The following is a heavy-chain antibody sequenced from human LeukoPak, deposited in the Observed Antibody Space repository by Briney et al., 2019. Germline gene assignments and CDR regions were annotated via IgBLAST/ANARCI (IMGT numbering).Heavy chain of an antibody. Sequence: PGGSLRLSCAASGFTVSSNYMSWVRQAPGKGLEWVSVIYSGGSTYYADSVKGRFTISRDNSKDTLYLQMNSLRAENTAVYYCARALPYGGYDYWGQGTLVTVSS. CDR3: ARALPYGGYDY. CDR2: IYSGGST. CDR1: GFTVSSNY. V-gene: IGHV3-53*01. J-gene: IGHJ4*02. D-gene: IGHD5-12*01.